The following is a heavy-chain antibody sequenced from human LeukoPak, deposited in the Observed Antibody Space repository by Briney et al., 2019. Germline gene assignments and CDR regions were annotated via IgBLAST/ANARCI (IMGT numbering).Heavy chain of an antibody. V-gene: IGHV1-18*01. D-gene: IGHD6-19*01. CDR3: ARDNVAAYYSDY. CDR2: ISAYNGNT. CDR1: GYTFRSYS. Sequence: ASVKVSCKASGYTFRSYSINWVRQAPGQGLEWMGWISAYNGNTNYAQKLQGRVTMTTDTSTSTAYMELRSLRSDDTAVYYCARDNVAAYYSDYWGQGTLVTVSS. J-gene: IGHJ4*02.